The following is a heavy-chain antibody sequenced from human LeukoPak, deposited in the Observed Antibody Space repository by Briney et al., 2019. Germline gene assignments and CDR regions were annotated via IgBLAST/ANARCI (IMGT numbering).Heavy chain of an antibody. CDR3: ARSDYGDYERGFFDY. J-gene: IGHJ4*02. CDR1: GGTFSSYA. V-gene: IGHV1-69*04. CDR2: IIPILGIA. D-gene: IGHD4-17*01. Sequence: ASVKVSCKASGGTFSSYAISWVRQPPGQGLEWMGRIIPILGIANYAQKFQGRVTITADKSTSTAYMELSSLRSEDTAVYYCARSDYGDYERGFFDYWGQGTLVSVSS.